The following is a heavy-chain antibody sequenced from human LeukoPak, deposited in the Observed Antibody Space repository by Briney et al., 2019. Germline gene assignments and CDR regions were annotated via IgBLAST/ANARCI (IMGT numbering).Heavy chain of an antibody. V-gene: IGHV1-69*13. CDR1: GGTFSSYA. D-gene: IGHD5-18*01. Sequence: ASVKVSCKASGGTFSSYAISWVRQAPGQGLEWMGGIIPILGTANYAQKFQGRVTITADESTSTAYMELSSLRSEDTAVYYCARGDTAMRGYFDYWGQGTLVTVSS. CDR3: ARGDTAMRGYFDY. CDR2: IIPILGTA. J-gene: IGHJ4*02.